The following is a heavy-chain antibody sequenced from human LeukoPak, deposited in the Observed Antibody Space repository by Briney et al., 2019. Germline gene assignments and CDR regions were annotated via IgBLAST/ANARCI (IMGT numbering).Heavy chain of an antibody. V-gene: IGHV3-9*01. CDR2: ISWNSGNT. Sequence: GRSLRLSCAASGFIFDDYAMHWVRQVPGKGLEWVSGISWNSGNTGYVDSVKGRFTISRDNAKNSLYLQMNSLRVEDKALYYCAKDLNCDFSPSRARLRGGFDYWGQGTLVSVSS. D-gene: IGHD3-3*01. CDR3: AKDLNCDFSPSRARLRGGFDY. CDR1: GFIFDDYA. J-gene: IGHJ4*02.